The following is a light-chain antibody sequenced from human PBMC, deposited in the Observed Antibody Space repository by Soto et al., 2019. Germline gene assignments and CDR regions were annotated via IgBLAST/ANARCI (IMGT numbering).Light chain of an antibody. CDR2: EVN. CDR3: CSYAGGGTVI. J-gene: IGLJ2*01. V-gene: IGLV2-23*02. Sequence: QSALTQPASVSGSPGQSITISCTGTSSDVGSYNLVSWYQQHPGKAPKLMIFEVNMRPSGVSNRFSGSKSGNTASLTISGLQAEDEADYYCCSYAGGGTVIFGGGTKVTVL. CDR1: SSDVGSYNL.